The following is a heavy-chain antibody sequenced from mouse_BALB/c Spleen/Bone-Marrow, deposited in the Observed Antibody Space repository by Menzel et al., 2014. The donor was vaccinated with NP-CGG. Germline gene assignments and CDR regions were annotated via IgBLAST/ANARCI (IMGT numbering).Heavy chain of an antibody. V-gene: IGHV1S41*01. CDR3: ARGDDYDPFAY. CDR1: GYTFTSYW. D-gene: IGHD2-4*01. Sequence: GASVKLSCKASGYTFTSYWINWIKQRPGQGLEWIGRIAPGSGSTYYNEMFKGKATLTVDTSSSTAYIQLSSLSSEDSAVYFCARGDDYDPFAYWGQGTLVTVSA. CDR2: IAPGSGST. J-gene: IGHJ3*01.